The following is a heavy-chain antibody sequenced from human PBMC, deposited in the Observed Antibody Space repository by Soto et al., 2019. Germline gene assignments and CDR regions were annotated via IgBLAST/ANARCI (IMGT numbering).Heavy chain of an antibody. V-gene: IGHV3-74*01. CDR1: GFSFNNYW. CDR3: VGVRRDGYNY. Sequence: EVQLVESGGGLVQPGGSLRLSCAASGFSFNNYWMFWVRQPPGKGLVWVSHINSDGSIRTYADSVKGRFTSSRDNAKNTLNLQMNSLGAEDTALYYCVGVRRDGYNYWGQGTLVTVSS. CDR2: INSDGSIR. J-gene: IGHJ1*01. D-gene: IGHD5-12*01.